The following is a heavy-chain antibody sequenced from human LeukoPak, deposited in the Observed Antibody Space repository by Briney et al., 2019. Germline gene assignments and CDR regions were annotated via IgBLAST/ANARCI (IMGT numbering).Heavy chain of an antibody. D-gene: IGHD1-26*01. CDR3: ARGRGSYSTFYY. V-gene: IGHV4-34*01. CDR2: INHSGST. Sequence: SETLSLTCAVYGGSFSGYYWSWIRQPPGKGLEWIGEINHSGSTNYNPSLKSRVTISVDTSKNQFSLRLSSVTAADTAVYYCARGRGSYSTFYYWGQGTLVTVSS. CDR1: GGSFSGYY. J-gene: IGHJ4*02.